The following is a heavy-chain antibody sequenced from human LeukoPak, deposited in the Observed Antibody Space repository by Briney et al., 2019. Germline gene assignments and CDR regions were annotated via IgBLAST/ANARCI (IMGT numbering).Heavy chain of an antibody. D-gene: IGHD3-22*01. CDR2: ISYDGSNK. Sequence: PGGSLRLSCAASGFTFSSYAMHWVRQAPGKGLEWVAVISYDGSNKYYADSVKGRFTISRDNSKNTLYLQMNSLRAEDTAVYYCARVLSPGITMIVVAMDVWGQGTTVTVSS. V-gene: IGHV3-30*04. CDR3: ARVLSPGITMIVVAMDV. J-gene: IGHJ6*02. CDR1: GFTFSSYA.